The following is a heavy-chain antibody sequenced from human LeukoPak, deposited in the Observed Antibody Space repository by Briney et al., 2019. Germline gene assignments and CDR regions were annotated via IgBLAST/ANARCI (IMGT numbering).Heavy chain of an antibody. Sequence: GGSLRLSCAASGFTFSSHGMHWVRQAPGKGLEWVAVISYDGSNKYYADSVKGRFTISRDNSKNTLYLQMNSLRAEDTAVYYCANGISGYSGYDWAFDYWGQGTLVTVSS. J-gene: IGHJ4*02. CDR3: ANGISGYSGYDWAFDY. CDR1: GFTFSSHG. CDR2: ISYDGSNK. D-gene: IGHD5-12*01. V-gene: IGHV3-30*18.